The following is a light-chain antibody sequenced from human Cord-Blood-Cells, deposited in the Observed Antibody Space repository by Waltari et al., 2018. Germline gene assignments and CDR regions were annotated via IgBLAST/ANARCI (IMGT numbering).Light chain of an antibody. Sequence: QSALTQPPSASGSPGQSVTISCTGTSSDVGGYNYVSWYQQHPGKAPKLMIYEVSKRPSGVPDRFSGSKSGNTAPLTVSGLQAEYEADYYCSSYAGSNNFWVFGGGTKLTVL. CDR1: SSDVGGYNY. CDR3: SSYAGSNNFWV. CDR2: EVS. V-gene: IGLV2-8*01. J-gene: IGLJ3*02.